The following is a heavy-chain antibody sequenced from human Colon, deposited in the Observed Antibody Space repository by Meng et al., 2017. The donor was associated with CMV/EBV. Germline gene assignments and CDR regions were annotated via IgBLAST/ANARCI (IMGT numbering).Heavy chain of an antibody. CDR2: INTSGRP. D-gene: IGHD7-27*01. V-gene: IGHV4-34*01. Sequence: SETLSLTCGVSGGSLGRHYWSWIRQYPGKELEWIGYINTSGRPNYKPSLKSRVTISIDTSRNQFSLNLNSVTAADTAGYYCVRDLTGEEDYWGQGNLVTVSS. CDR1: GGSLGRHY. CDR3: VRDLTGEEDY. J-gene: IGHJ4*02.